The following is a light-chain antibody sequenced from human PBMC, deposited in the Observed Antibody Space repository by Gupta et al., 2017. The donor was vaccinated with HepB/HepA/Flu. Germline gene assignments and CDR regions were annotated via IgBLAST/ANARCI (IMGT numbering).Light chain of an antibody. CDR3: TSVTDSNTVL. CDR2: DVT. CDR1: SSDVGGYKY. J-gene: IGLJ2*01. Sequence: SALTQPASVSGSPGQSVTISCTGSSSDVGGYKYVSWLPQHPGEAHKVIIYDVTKRPAGVSDRFSGSKSGNTASLTIFGRQAEDEAEYFCTSVTDSNTVLFGGGTKLTVL. V-gene: IGLV2-14*03.